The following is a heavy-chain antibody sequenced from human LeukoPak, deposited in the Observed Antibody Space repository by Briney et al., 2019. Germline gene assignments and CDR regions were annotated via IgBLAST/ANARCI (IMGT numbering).Heavy chain of an antibody. J-gene: IGHJ4*02. CDR2: ICHSGST. Sequence: SETLSLTCAVSGGSISSGGYSWSWIRQPPGKGLEWIGYICHSGSTYYNPSLKSRVTISVDRSKNQFSLKLSSVTAADTAVYYCARSEGTGFDYWGQGTLVTVSS. D-gene: IGHD1-1*01. V-gene: IGHV4-30-2*01. CDR3: ARSEGTGFDY. CDR1: GGSISSGGYS.